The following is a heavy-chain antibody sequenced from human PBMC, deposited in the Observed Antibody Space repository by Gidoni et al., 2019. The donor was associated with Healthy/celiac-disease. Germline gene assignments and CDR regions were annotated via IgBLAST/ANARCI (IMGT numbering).Heavy chain of an antibody. Sequence: QAQLVQSGAEVKKPGASVKVSCKASGYTFTSYGISWVRQAPGQGLEWMGSISAYNGNSNYAQKLQGRVTMTTDTSTSTAYMELRSLRSDDTAVYYCARATMIVVVSDAFDIWGQGTMVTVSS. J-gene: IGHJ3*02. CDR2: ISAYNGNS. V-gene: IGHV1-18*01. CDR1: GYTFTSYG. D-gene: IGHD3-22*01. CDR3: ARATMIVVVSDAFDI.